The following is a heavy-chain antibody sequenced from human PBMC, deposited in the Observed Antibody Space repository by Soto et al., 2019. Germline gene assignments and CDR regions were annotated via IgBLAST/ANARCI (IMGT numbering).Heavy chain of an antibody. V-gene: IGHV4-30-2*01. Sequence: QLQLQESGSGLVKPSQTLSLTCAVSGGSISSGGYSWSWIRQPPGKGLEWSGYIYHSGSTSYNPSLKSRVTISVDRSKNQFSLKLSSVTAADTAVYYCARVNYDYVWGSYRPYGMDVWGQGTTVTVSS. CDR1: GGSISSGGYS. CDR2: IYHSGST. J-gene: IGHJ6*02. D-gene: IGHD3-16*02. CDR3: ARVNYDYVWGSYRPYGMDV.